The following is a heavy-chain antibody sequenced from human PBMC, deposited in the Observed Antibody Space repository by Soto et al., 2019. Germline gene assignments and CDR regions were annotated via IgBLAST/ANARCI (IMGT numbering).Heavy chain of an antibody. CDR3: ARAVVPAAIYYYYYMDV. CDR1: GFTFSNYA. V-gene: IGHV3-23*01. Sequence: PGGSLRLSCAASGFTFSNYAMSWVRQAPGKGLEWVSTFDGSDGSAYYADSVKGRFTISRDNAKNTLYLQMNSLRAEDTALYHCARAVVPAAIYYYYYMDVWGKGTTVTVSS. J-gene: IGHJ6*03. D-gene: IGHD2-2*01. CDR2: FDGSDGSA.